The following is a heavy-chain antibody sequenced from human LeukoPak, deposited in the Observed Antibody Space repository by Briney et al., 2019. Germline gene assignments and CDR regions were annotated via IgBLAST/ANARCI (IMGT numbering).Heavy chain of an antibody. CDR1: GYNFPSYG. D-gene: IGHD2-2*01. CDR2: IRPHTGET. Sequence: ASVKVSSKASGYNFPSYGINWVRQAPGQGLEWMGWIRPHTGETNSAQRFQDRVTMTTDTSTTTAYMELRSLRFDDTAVYYCARDRGGKGSAIFYWGQGSLATVSS. CDR3: ARDRGGKGSAIFY. V-gene: IGHV1-18*01. J-gene: IGHJ4*02.